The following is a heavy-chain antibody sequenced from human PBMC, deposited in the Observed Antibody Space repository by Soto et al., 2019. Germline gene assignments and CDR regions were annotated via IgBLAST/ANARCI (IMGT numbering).Heavy chain of an antibody. J-gene: IGHJ4*02. V-gene: IGHV3-23*01. D-gene: IGHD3-22*01. CDR1: GFTFSSYA. CDR3: AKGRYYYDSSGYSTYFDY. CDR2: ISGSGGST. Sequence: GSLRLSCAASGFTFSSYAMSWVRQAPGKGLEWVSAISGSGGSTYYADSVKGRFTISRDNSKNTLYLQMNSLRAEDTAVYYCAKGRYYYDSSGYSTYFDYWGQGTLVTVSS.